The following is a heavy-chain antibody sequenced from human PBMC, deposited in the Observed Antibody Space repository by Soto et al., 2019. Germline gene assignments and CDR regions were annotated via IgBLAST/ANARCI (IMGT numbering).Heavy chain of an antibody. V-gene: IGHV3-23*01. J-gene: IGHJ4*02. CDR1: GFRFSNYA. CDR2: ISGSGGTT. CDR3: AKGRSALPIFDY. Sequence: GGSLRLSCASSGFRFSNYAMNWVRQAPGKGLEWVSFISGSGGTTDYADSVRGRFRLSRDNSKNTVDLEMNSLRTEDTAVYFCAKGRSALPIFDYWGQGVMVTVSS.